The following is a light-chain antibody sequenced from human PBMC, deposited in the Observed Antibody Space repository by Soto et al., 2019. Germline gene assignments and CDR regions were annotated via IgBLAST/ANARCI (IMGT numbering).Light chain of an antibody. CDR2: DAS. CDR1: QTVSNQ. J-gene: IGKJ5*01. V-gene: IGKV3-11*01. Sequence: EIVLTQSPVTLSFSPGERATLSCRASQTVSNQLAWYQQKPGQAPRLLIDDASRRVTAIPARFSGSGSGTDFTLTLSCLGPEDFAVYYCQQRAGSSTFGQGTRLEIK. CDR3: QQRAGSST.